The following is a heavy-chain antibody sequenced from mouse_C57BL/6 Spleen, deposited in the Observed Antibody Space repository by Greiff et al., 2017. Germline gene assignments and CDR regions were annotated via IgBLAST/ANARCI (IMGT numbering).Heavy chain of an antibody. CDR3: SSGDGYAMGYYFDY. Sequence: DVKLVESGGDLVKPGGSLKLSCAASGFTFSSYGMSWVRQTPDKRLEWVATISSGGSYTYYPDSVKERFPISRDNAKNTLYLQMSSMKSEDTAMYYCSSGDGYAMGYYFDYWGQGTTLTVSS. V-gene: IGHV5-6*02. D-gene: IGHD2-2*01. CDR1: GFTFSSYG. CDR2: ISSGGSYT. J-gene: IGHJ2*01.